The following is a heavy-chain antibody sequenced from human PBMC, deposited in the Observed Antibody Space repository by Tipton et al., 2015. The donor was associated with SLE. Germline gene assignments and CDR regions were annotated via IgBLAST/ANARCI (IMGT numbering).Heavy chain of an antibody. CDR3: AKDIPYGSGNFQACDF. CDR1: GFTFDDYA. CDR2: ISWNSGSF. V-gene: IGHV3-9*01. J-gene: IGHJ3*01. Sequence: LRLSCATSGFTFDDYAMHWVRHAPGKGLEWVSGISWNSGSFNYADSVKGRFTISRDNAKNSLYLQMNTLRLEDTALYYCAKDIPYGSGNFQACDFWCRVTMVSVSA. D-gene: IGHD3-10*01.